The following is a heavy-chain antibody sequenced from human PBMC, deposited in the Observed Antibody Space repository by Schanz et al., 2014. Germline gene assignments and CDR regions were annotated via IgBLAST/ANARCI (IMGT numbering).Heavy chain of an antibody. CDR2: ISGSGGST. CDR1: GFTFSTHA. D-gene: IGHD3-10*02. V-gene: IGHV3-23*01. CDR3: AKNQYDDVDLSSFYFDF. Sequence: EMQLLESGGGLIQPGGSLRLSCAASGFTFSTHAMSWVRQAPGKGLEWVSSISGSGGSTYYADSVKGRFTISRDNSKNTLYLQMNSLRPEDTAIYYCAKNQYDDVDLSSFYFDFWGQGTLVTVSS. J-gene: IGHJ4*02.